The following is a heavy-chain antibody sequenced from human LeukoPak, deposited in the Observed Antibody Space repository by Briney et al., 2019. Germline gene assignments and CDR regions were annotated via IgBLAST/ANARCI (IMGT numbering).Heavy chain of an antibody. D-gene: IGHD3-10*01. J-gene: IGHJ5*02. Sequence: PSETLSLTCTVSGGSISSGSYYWSWIRQPPGKGLEWIGEINHSGSTNYNPSLKSRVTISVDTSKNQFSLKLSSVTAADTAVYYCARHSDMVRGVIPHVWFDPWGQGTLVTVSS. V-gene: IGHV4-39*01. CDR1: GGSISSGSYY. CDR3: ARHSDMVRGVIPHVWFDP. CDR2: INHSGST.